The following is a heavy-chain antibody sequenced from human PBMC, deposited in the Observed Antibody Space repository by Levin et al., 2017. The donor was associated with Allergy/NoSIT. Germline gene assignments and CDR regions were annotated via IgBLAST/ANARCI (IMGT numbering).Heavy chain of an antibody. D-gene: IGHD3-10*01. CDR2: INHSGST. CDR3: ARGGSSRITMVRGAAPPQKNKRVSVQRWFDP. V-gene: IGHV4-34*01. Sequence: SQTLSLTCAVYGGSFSGYYWSWIRQPPGKGLEWIGEINHSGSTNYNPSLKSRVTISVDTSKNQFSLKLSSVTVADTTVYYCARGGSSRITMVRGAAPPQKNKRVSVQRWFDPWGQGTLVTVSS. CDR1: GGSFSGYY. J-gene: IGHJ5*02.